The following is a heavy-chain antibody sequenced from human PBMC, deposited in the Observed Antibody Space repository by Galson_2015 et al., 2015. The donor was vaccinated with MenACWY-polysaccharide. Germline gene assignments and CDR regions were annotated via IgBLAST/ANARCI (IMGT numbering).Heavy chain of an antibody. Sequence: SLRLSCAASGFSLGAWYMSWIRQAPGKGLEWLSYISKSGDSIYYGDSVKGRFAISRDNAKNSLYLQLNSLEVEDTAIYYCARGHYGLDFWGQWTTVTVSS. CDR1: GFSLGAWY. V-gene: IGHV3-11*01. CDR3: ARGHYGLDF. J-gene: IGHJ6*02. CDR2: ISKSGDSI.